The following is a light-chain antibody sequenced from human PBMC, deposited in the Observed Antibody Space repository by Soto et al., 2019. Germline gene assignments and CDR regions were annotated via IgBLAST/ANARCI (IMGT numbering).Light chain of an antibody. J-gene: IGKJ4*01. Sequence: IQMTPSPASVSSSLGCKVNITCRASQDINSRLAWYQQKPGKASKLLIYFAFNLESGVPSRFIGSGSGTDFTLTITSLQPEDFATYYCQQADSLPRTFGGGTKV. V-gene: IGKV1-12*01. CDR1: QDINSR. CDR3: QQADSLPRT. CDR2: FAF.